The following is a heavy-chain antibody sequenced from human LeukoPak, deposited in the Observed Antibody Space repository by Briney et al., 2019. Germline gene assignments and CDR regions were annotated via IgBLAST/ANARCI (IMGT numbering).Heavy chain of an antibody. V-gene: IGHV4-4*07. CDR1: GGSISSYY. D-gene: IGHD2-15*01. J-gene: IGHJ5*02. Sequence: SETLSLTCTVSGGSISSYYWSWIRQPAGKGLEWIGRIYSSGSTNYNPSLKSRVTMSVDTSNNQFSLKLSSVTAADTAVYYCAGDPYCSGGSCYLNWFDPWGQGTLVTVSS. CDR2: IYSSGST. CDR3: AGDPYCSGGSCYLNWFDP.